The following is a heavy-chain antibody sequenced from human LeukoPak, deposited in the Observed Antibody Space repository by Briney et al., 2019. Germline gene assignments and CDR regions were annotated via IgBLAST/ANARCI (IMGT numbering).Heavy chain of an antibody. CDR2: MNPNSGNT. J-gene: IGHJ5*02. Sequence: GASVKVSYKPSVYTFTSYDINWVRQATGQGLEWMGWMNPNSGNTGYAQKFQGRVTMTRNISISTAYMELSSLRSEDTAVYYCARAVTTIAPNWFDPWGRGTLVTVSS. V-gene: IGHV1-8*01. D-gene: IGHD4-11*01. CDR1: VYTFTSYD. CDR3: ARAVTTIAPNWFDP.